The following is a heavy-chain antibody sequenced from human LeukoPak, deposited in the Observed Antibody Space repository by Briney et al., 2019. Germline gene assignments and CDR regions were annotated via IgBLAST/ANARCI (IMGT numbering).Heavy chain of an antibody. V-gene: IGHV3-9*01. CDR1: GFTFDDYA. CDR2: ISWYSGSI. CDR3: AKDLPRNSYGHSYGMDV. Sequence: GRSLRLSCAASGFTFDDYAMHWVRQAPGKGLEWVSGISWYSGSIGYADSVKGRFTISRDNAKNSLYLQMNSLRAEDTALYYCAKDLPRNSYGHSYGMDVWGQGTTVTVSS. J-gene: IGHJ6*02. D-gene: IGHD5-18*01.